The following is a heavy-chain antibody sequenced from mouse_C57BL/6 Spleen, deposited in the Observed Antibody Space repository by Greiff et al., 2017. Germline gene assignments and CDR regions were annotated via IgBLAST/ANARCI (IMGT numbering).Heavy chain of an antibody. Sequence: EVKLVESGGGLVKPGGSLKLSCAASGFTFSSYAMSWVRQTPEKRLEWVATISDGGSYTYYPDNVKGRFTISRDNAKNNLYLQMSHLKSEDTAMYYCARGGNFVAYWGQGTLVTVSA. J-gene: IGHJ3*01. V-gene: IGHV5-4*03. CDR3: ARGGNFVAY. CDR1: GFTFSSYA. CDR2: ISDGGSYT.